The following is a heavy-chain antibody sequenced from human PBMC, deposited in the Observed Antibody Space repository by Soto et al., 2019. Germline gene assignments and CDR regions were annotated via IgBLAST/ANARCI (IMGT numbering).Heavy chain of an antibody. CDR3: ARDVMTMKSCYFHY. CDR1: GGTFSSYT. CDR2: IIPILGIA. J-gene: IGHJ4*02. Sequence: QVQLVQSGAEVKKPGSAVKVSCKASGGTFSSYTISWVRQAPGQGLEWMGRIIPILGIANYAQKIQGRVTINADKSTSTGYMALSSLRAEDKAVYYCARDVMTMKSCYFHYCGQGTLVNV. D-gene: IGHD3-3*01. V-gene: IGHV1-69*08.